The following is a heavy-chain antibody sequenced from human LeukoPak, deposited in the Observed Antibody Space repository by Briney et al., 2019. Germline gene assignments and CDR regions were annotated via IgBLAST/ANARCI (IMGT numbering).Heavy chain of an antibody. CDR1: GGSFSGYY. J-gene: IGHJ4*02. D-gene: IGHD6-19*01. CDR2: INHSGST. V-gene: IGHV4-34*01. Sequence: SETLSLTCAVYGGSFSGYYWSWSRQPPGKGLEWIGEINHSGSTNYNPSLKSRVTISVDTSKNQFSLKLSSVTAADTAVYYCARSVAGTSYYFDYWGQGTLVTVSS. CDR3: ARSVAGTSYYFDY.